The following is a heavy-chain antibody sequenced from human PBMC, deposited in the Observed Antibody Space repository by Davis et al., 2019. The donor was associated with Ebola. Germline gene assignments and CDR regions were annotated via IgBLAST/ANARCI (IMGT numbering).Heavy chain of an antibody. V-gene: IGHV3-48*02. CDR2: ISSSSSTI. J-gene: IGHJ6*02. CDR1: GFTFSSYS. D-gene: IGHD2-15*01. CDR3: ARGRMYYYYYYGMDV. Sequence: PGGSLRLSCAASGFTFSSYSMNWVRQAPGKGLEWVSYISSSSSTIYYADSVKGRFTISRDNAKNSLYLQMNSLRDEDTAVYYCARGRMYYYYYYGMDVWGQGTTVTVSS.